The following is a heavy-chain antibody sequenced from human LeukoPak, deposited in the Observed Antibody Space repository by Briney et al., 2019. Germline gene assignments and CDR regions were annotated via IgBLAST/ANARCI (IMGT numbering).Heavy chain of an antibody. CDR3: ARINRYLDY. D-gene: IGHD1-14*01. CDR2: INQDGTEK. CDR1: GFTFTTYW. Sequence: PGESLRLSCAASGFTFTTYWMSWVRQLPGKGLEWVANINQDGTEKYYVDSVKGRFTISRDNAKNSLYLQMNSLRAEDTAVYYCARINRYLDYWGQGTLVTVSS. V-gene: IGHV3-7*01. J-gene: IGHJ4*02.